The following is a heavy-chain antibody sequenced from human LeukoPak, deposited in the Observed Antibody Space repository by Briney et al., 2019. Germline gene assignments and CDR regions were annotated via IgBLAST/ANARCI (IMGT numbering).Heavy chain of an antibody. CDR1: GGTFSSYA. Sequence: ASVKVSCKASGGTFSSYAISWVRQAPGQGLEWMGGIIPIFGTANYAQKFQGRVTITADESTSTAYVELSSLRSEDTAVYYCARDDPGGFDYWGQGTLVTVSS. CDR2: IIPIFGTA. V-gene: IGHV1-69*01. J-gene: IGHJ4*02. CDR3: ARDDPGGFDY. D-gene: IGHD2-15*01.